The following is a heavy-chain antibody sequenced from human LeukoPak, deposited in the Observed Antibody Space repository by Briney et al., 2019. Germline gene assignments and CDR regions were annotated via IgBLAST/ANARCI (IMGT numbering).Heavy chain of an antibody. D-gene: IGHD7-27*01. V-gene: IGHV3-30*18. J-gene: IGHJ2*01. CDR3: AKDRELGFKNWYFDL. CDR1: GFTFSSYG. Sequence: PGRSLRLSCAASGFTFSSYGMHWVRQAPGKGLEWVAVISYDGSNKYYADSVKGRFTISRDNSKNTLYLQMNSLRAEDTAVYYCAKDRELGFKNWYFDLWGRGTLVTVSS. CDR2: ISYDGSNK.